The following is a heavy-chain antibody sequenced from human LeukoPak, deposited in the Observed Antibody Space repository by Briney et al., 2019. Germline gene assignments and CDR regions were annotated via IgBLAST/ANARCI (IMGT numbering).Heavy chain of an antibody. CDR1: GFTFSSYA. V-gene: IGHV3-23*01. J-gene: IGHJ6*02. CDR3: ARRFYAMDV. Sequence: GGSLRLSCAASGFTFSSYAMSWVRQAPGKGLEWVSAISGSGGSTYYADSVKGRFTISRDNSKDTLSLQMNSLRAEDTAVYYCARRFYAMDVWAQGTTVTVSS. CDR2: ISGSGGST.